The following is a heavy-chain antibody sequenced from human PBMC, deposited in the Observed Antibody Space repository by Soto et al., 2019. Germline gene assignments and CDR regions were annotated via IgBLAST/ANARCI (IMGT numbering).Heavy chain of an antibody. D-gene: IGHD2-15*01. Sequence: HPGGSLRLSCAASGFTFSSYWMSWVRQAPGKGLEWVANIKQDGSEKYYVDSVKGRFTISRDNAKNSLYLQMNSLRAEDTAVYYCASLLPPWVYDYYYYMDVWGKGTTVTVSS. CDR2: IKQDGSEK. V-gene: IGHV3-7*01. J-gene: IGHJ6*03. CDR1: GFTFSSYW. CDR3: ASLLPPWVYDYYYYMDV.